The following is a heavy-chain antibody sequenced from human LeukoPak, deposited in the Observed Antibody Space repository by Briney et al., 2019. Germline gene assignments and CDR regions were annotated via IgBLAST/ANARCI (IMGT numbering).Heavy chain of an antibody. Sequence: ASVKVSCKASGYTFTSYYMHWVRQAPGQGLEWMGIFNPSGGSTSYAQKFQGRVTMTRDTSTSTVYMELSSLRSEDTAVYYCARDPYCTNGVCYGIYYYGMDVWGQGTTVTVSS. CDR3: ARDPYCTNGVCYGIYYYGMDV. D-gene: IGHD2-8*01. V-gene: IGHV1-46*01. CDR1: GYTFTSYY. J-gene: IGHJ6*02. CDR2: FNPSGGST.